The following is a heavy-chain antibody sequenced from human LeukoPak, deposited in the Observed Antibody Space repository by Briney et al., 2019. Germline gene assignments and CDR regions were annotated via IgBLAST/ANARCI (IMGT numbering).Heavy chain of an antibody. CDR3: ARDRGEAVANYYGMDV. V-gene: IGHV1-69*06. CDR1: GGTFSSYA. Sequence: SVKVSCKASGGTFSSYAISWVRQAPGQGLEWMGGIIPIFGTANYAQKFQGRVTITADKSTSTAYMELSSLRSEDTAVYYCARDRGEAVANYYGMDVWGKGTTVTVSS. CDR2: IIPIFGTA. J-gene: IGHJ6*04. D-gene: IGHD3-16*01.